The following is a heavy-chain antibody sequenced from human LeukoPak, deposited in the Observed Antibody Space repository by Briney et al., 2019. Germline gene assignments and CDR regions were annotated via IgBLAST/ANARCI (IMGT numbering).Heavy chain of an antibody. Sequence: GGSLRLSCAASGFTFSSYAMHWVRQAPGKGLEWVAVISYDGSNKYYADSVKGRFTISRDNSKNTLYLQMNSLRAEDTAVYYRARGDYGGNFDYWGQGTLVTVSS. CDR3: ARGDYGGNFDY. CDR2: ISYDGSNK. D-gene: IGHD4-23*01. V-gene: IGHV3-30-3*01. CDR1: GFTFSSYA. J-gene: IGHJ4*02.